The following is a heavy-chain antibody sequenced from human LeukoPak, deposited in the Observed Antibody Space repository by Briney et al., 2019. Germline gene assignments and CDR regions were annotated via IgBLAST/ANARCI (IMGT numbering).Heavy chain of an antibody. D-gene: IGHD7-27*01. CDR2: IWYDGNNK. CDR1: VFTFNNYG. V-gene: IGHV3-33*01. CDR3: ARDLAAGEHFYFDL. Sequence: GGSLRLSCAASVFTFNNYGMHCVPRAPGKGLEGVTLIWYDGNNKYNANSVKGRFTVSRDNSKNTLYLQMNSLRAEDTAVYYCARDLAAGEHFYFDLWGRGALVTVSS. J-gene: IGHJ2*01.